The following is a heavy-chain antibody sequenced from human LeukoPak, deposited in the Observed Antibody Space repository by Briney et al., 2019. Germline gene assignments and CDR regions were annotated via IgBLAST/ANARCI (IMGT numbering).Heavy chain of an antibody. CDR3: ARGDYGDFRVFYTLFDY. CDR1: GYTFTNYW. V-gene: IGHV5-51*01. Sequence: GESLKISCKGSGYTFTNYWIGWVRQMPGKGLEWMGIMYPGDSDTRYSPSFQGQVTISADKSISTAYLQWSSLKASDTAMYYCARGDYGDFRVFYTLFDYWGQGTLVTVSS. J-gene: IGHJ4*02. D-gene: IGHD4-17*01. CDR2: MYPGDSDT.